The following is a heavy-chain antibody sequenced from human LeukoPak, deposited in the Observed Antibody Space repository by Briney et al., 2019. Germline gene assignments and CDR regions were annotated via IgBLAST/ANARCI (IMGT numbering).Heavy chain of an antibody. CDR2: IGLRAGST. CDR1: GFTFSNSA. Sequence: GGSLRLSCAASGFTFSNSAMSWVRLSPGTGLEWVSAIGLRAGSTYYPDSVKGRFTISRDNSKNTVYLQMNSLRAEDTAVYYCAKDAGELRFLEWFHDYWGQGTLVTVSS. V-gene: IGHV3-23*01. CDR3: AKDAGELRFLEWFHDY. D-gene: IGHD3-3*01. J-gene: IGHJ4*02.